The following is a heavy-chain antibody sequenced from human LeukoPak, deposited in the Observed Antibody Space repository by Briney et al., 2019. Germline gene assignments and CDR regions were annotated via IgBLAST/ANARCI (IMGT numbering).Heavy chain of an antibody. Sequence: GGSLRLSCAASGFTFSSYEMNWVRQAPGEGLEWVSYISSSGSTIYYADSVKGRFTISRDNAKNSLYLQVNSLRAEDTAVYYCARSLGRTSHASYWGQATLVTVSS. CDR3: ARSLGRTSHASY. D-gene: IGHD2-2*01. CDR2: ISSSGSTI. V-gene: IGHV3-48*03. CDR1: GFTFSSYE. J-gene: IGHJ4*02.